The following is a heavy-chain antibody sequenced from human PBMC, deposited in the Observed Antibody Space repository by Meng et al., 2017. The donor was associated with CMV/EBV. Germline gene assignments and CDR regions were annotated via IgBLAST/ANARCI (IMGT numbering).Heavy chain of an antibody. CDR2: ISYDGSNK. CDR1: GFTFSSYA. CDR3: ARDLLKGGIAARPAGMGY. Sequence: GESLKISCAASGFTFSSYAMHWVRQAPGKGLEWVAVISYDGSNKHYADSVKGRFTISRDNSKNTLYLQMNSLRAEDTAVYYCARDLLKGGIAARPAGMGYWGQGTLVTVSS. D-gene: IGHD6-6*01. J-gene: IGHJ4*02. V-gene: IGHV3-30-3*01.